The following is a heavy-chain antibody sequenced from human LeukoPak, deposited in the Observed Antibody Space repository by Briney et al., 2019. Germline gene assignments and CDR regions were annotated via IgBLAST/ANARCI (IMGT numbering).Heavy chain of an antibody. CDR2: ISSSSSYI. CDR3: ARRQPWCCGFDY. J-gene: IGHJ4*02. CDR1: GFTFSSYS. Sequence: PGGSLRLSCAASGFTFSSYSMNWVRQAPGKGLEWVSSISSSSSYIYYADSVKGRFTISRDNAKNSLYLQMNSLRAEDTAVYYCARRQPWCCGFDYWGQGTLVTVSS. D-gene: IGHD4/OR15-4a*01. V-gene: IGHV3-21*01.